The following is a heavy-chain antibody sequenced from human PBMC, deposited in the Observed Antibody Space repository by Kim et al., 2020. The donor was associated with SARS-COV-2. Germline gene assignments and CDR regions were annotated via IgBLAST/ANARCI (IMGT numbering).Heavy chain of an antibody. D-gene: IGHD3-10*01. CDR3: ARRWYYYGSGSDNWCDP. CDR1: GGSISSSSYY. J-gene: IGHJ5*02. V-gene: IGHV4-39*01. Sequence: SETLSLTCTVSGGSISSSSYYWGWIRQPPGKGLEWIGSIYYSGSTYYDPSLKSRVTISVDTSKNQFSLKLSSVTAADTAVYYCARRWYYYGSGSDNWCDP. CDR2: IYYSGST.